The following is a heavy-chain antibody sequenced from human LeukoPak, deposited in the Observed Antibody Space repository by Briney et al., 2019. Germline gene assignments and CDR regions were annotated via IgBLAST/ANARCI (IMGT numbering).Heavy chain of an antibody. V-gene: IGHV3-7*01. J-gene: IGHJ3*02. Sequence: GGSLRLSCAGSGFTFSRNSMNWVRQAPGKGLEWVANIRQDGNQNYYVDSVRGRFTISRDNSKNSLYLQMDSLRVDDTAVYYCARDVEMFSTTWSDAFDIWGQGTMVTVSS. CDR1: GFTFSRNS. CDR2: IRQDGNQN. D-gene: IGHD6-13*01. CDR3: ARDVEMFSTTWSDAFDI.